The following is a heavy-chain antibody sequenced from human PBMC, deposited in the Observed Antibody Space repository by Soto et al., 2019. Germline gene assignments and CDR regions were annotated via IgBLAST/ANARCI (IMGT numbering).Heavy chain of an antibody. Sequence: ASVKVSCKASGYTFTSYDINWVRQATGQGLEWMGWMNPNSGNTGYAQKFQGRVTMTRNTSISTAYMELSSLRSEDTAVYYCATSTTSIAAAGKKSGYFDYWGQGTLVTVSS. CDR2: MNPNSGNT. D-gene: IGHD6-13*01. CDR1: GYTFTSYD. CDR3: ATSTTSIAAAGKKSGYFDY. J-gene: IGHJ4*02. V-gene: IGHV1-8*01.